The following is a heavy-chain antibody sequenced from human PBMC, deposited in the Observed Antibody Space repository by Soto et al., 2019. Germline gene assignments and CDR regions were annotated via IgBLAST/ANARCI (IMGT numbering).Heavy chain of an antibody. CDR2: ISWNSGSI. V-gene: IGHV3-9*01. D-gene: IGHD3-10*01. CDR3: AKDISWFGELFR. CDR1: GFTFDDYA. J-gene: IGHJ4*02. Sequence: EVQLVESGGGLVQPGRSLRLSCAASGFTFDDYAMHWVRQAPGKGLEWVSGISWNSGSIGYADSVKGRFTISRDNAKNSLYLQMNSLRAEDTALYYCAKDISWFGELFRWGQGTLVTVSS.